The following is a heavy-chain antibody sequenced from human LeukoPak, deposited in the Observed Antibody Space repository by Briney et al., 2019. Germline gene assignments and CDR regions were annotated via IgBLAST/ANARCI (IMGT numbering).Heavy chain of an antibody. CDR3: ARDPLVVVAATYYYYYGMDV. V-gene: IGHV1-18*01. Sequence: PGGSLRLSCTASGFTFTSYGISWVRQAPGQGLEWMGWISAYNGNTNYAQKLQGRVTMTTDTSTSTAYMELRSLRSDDTAVYYCARDPLVVVAATYYYYYGMDVWGQGTTVTVSS. J-gene: IGHJ6*02. D-gene: IGHD2-15*01. CDR1: GFTFTSYG. CDR2: ISAYNGNT.